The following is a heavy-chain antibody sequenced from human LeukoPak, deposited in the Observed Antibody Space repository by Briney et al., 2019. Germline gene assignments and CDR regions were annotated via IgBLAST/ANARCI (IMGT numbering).Heavy chain of an antibody. CDR1: GGSISSYY. D-gene: IGHD3-10*01. Sequence: SETLSLTCTVSGGSISSYYWSWIRQSAGKGLEWIGRIHNTGSTNNNPSLKSRVTISVDRSKNQFSLKLSSVTAADTAVYYCARESDYYGSDSYYYFDYWGQGTLVTVSS. V-gene: IGHV4-4*07. J-gene: IGHJ4*02. CDR3: ARESDYYGSDSYYYFDY. CDR2: IHNTGST.